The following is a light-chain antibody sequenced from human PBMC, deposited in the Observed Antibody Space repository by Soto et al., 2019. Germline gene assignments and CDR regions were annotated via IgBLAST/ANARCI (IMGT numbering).Light chain of an antibody. Sequence: QSVLTQPPSMSGAPGQGVTISCTGSSSNIGAGYDVHWYQQVPGTAPKLLIYGNTNRPSGVPDRFSASKSGTSASLAISGLQAEDEADYYCQSYERSLSGWIFGGGTKRTVL. V-gene: IGLV1-40*01. J-gene: IGLJ2*01. CDR1: SSNIGAGYD. CDR2: GNT. CDR3: QSYERSLSGWI.